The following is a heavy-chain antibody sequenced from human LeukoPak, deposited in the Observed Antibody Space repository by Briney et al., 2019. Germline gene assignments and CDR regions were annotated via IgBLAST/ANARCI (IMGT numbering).Heavy chain of an antibody. CDR1: GGTFSSYA. CDR3: AITGAYSSGWYRRYFDY. D-gene: IGHD6-19*01. J-gene: IGHJ4*02. CDR2: IIPIFGTA. Sequence: SVKVSCKASGGTFSSYAISWVRQAPGQGLEWMGGIIPIFGTANYAQKFQGRVTITADESTSTAYMELSSLRPEDTAVYYCAITGAYSSGWYRRYFDYWSQGTLVTVSS. V-gene: IGHV1-69*13.